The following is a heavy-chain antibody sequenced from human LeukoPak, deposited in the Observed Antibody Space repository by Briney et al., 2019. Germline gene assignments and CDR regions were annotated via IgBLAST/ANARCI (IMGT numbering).Heavy chain of an antibody. D-gene: IGHD7-27*01. CDR3: AGSRGWGREVDY. CDR1: GFTFSSYW. J-gene: IGHJ4*02. Sequence: PGGSLRLSCAACGFTFSSYWMSWVRQAPGKGLEWVANIKQDGSEKYYVDSVKGRFTISRDNAKNSLYLQMNSLRAEDTAVYYCAGSRGWGREVDYWGQGTLVTVSS. V-gene: IGHV3-7*01. CDR2: IKQDGSEK.